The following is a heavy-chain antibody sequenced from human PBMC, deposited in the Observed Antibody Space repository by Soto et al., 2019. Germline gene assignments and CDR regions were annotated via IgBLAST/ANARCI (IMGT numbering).Heavy chain of an antibody. V-gene: IGHV4-39*01. J-gene: IGHJ5*02. CDR2: IYYSGST. CDR3: ARNRGPMVRGVISNWFDH. D-gene: IGHD3-10*01. CDR1: GGSISSSSYY. Sequence: SETLSLTCTVSGGSISSSSYYWGWIRQPPGKGLEWIGSIYYSGSTYYNPSLKSRVTISVDTSKNQFSLKLSSVTAADTAVYYCARNRGPMVRGVISNWFDHWGQGTLVTVSS.